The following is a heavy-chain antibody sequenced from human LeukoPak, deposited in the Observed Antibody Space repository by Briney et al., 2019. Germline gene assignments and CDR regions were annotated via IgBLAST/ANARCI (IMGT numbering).Heavy chain of an antibody. CDR1: GFTVSSNY. Sequence: GGSLRLSCAASGFTVSSNYMSWVRQAPGKGLEWVSVIYSGGSTYYADSVKGRFSISRDNSLNTLYLQMNNLKAEDTAIYYCVKGSDTSRPYYFDYWGQGALVTVSP. CDR3: VKGSDTSRPYYFDY. J-gene: IGHJ4*02. CDR2: IYSGGST. V-gene: IGHV3-53*01.